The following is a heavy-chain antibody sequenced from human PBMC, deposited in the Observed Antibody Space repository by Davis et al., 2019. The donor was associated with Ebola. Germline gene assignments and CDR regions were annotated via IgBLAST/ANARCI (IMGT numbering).Heavy chain of an antibody. CDR1: GGSSSGYY. CDR2: INHSGST. D-gene: IGHD2-15*01. CDR3: ARGPLVAVAARSFTSRAFGI. Sequence: MPSETLSPTCAVYGGSSSGYYWSWIRQPPGKGLEWIGEINHSGSTNYNPSLKSRVTISVDTSKNQFSLKLSSVTAADTAVCYCARGPLVAVAARSFTSRAFGIWGQGTMVTVSS. V-gene: IGHV4-34*01. J-gene: IGHJ3*02.